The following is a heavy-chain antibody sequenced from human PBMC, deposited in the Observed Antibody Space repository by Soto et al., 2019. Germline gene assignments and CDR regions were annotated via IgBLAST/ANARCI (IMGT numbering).Heavy chain of an antibody. Sequence: GGSLRLSCAASGFTFTNYGLSWVRPAPGKGLDWVATVSGDASNTHYADSVKGRFTISRDNSKSILFLQMKSLRVEDTAIYYCARDVRASGEMFDYWGQGTQVTVS. CDR1: GFTFTNYG. D-gene: IGHD4-17*01. CDR3: ARDVRASGEMFDY. CDR2: VSGDASNT. V-gene: IGHV3-23*01. J-gene: IGHJ4*02.